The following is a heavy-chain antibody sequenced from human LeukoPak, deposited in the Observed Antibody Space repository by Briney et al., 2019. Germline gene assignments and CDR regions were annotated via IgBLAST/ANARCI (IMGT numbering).Heavy chain of an antibody. D-gene: IGHD3-9*01. V-gene: IGHV3-48*04. CDR1: GFSFSGYS. Sequence: GESLTLSCAASGFSFSGYSMNWVRQAPGKGLEWVAHIRGTSSAMNYAASVRGRFTISRDNAKNALFLEMSSLRAEDTAVYYCARDRDWSFDYWGQGTLVTVSS. CDR2: IRGTSSAM. J-gene: IGHJ4*02. CDR3: ARDRDWSFDY.